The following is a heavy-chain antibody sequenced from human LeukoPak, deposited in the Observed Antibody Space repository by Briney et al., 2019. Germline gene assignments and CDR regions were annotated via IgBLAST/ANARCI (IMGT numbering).Heavy chain of an antibody. D-gene: IGHD1-26*01. CDR1: GGSFSGYY. CDR3: ARQYSGSYEDY. CDR2: IYYSGST. Sequence: PSETLSLTCAVYGGSFSGYYWSWIRQPPGKGLEWIGSIYYSGSTYYNPSLKSRVTISVDTSKNQFSLKLSSVTAADTAVYYCARQYSGSYEDYWGQGTLVTVSS. J-gene: IGHJ4*02. V-gene: IGHV4-34*01.